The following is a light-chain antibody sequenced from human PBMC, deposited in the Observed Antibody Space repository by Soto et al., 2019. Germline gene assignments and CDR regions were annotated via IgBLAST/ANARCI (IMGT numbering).Light chain of an antibody. CDR2: EVT. CDR3: KSYVGSSILYV. Sequence: QSVLTQPPSASGSPGQSVTISCTGTSSDIGNYNSVSWYQQHPGKAPKLMIYEVTKRPSGVPDRFSGSESVNTASLTVTGLMAEDEADYYCKSYVGSSILYVFGTGSKLTVL. J-gene: IGLJ1*01. V-gene: IGLV2-8*01. CDR1: SSDIGNYNS.